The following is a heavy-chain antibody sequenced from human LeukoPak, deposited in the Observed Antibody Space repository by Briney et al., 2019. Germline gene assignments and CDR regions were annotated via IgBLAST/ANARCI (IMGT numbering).Heavy chain of an antibody. V-gene: IGHV3-23*01. D-gene: IGHD6-19*01. CDR3: AKERVSSGWNPHWFDP. CDR2: ISDSGTTT. Sequence: GGSLRLSCAASGFTFSNYAMYWVRQAPGKGLEWLSDISDSGTTTNYADSVKGRFTISRDNSKNTLYLRMNSLRAEDTAVYYCAKERVSSGWNPHWFDPWGQGTLVTVSS. J-gene: IGHJ5*02. CDR1: GFTFSNYA.